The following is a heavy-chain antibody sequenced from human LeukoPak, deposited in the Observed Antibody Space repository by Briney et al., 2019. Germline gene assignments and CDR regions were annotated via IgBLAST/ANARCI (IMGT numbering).Heavy chain of an antibody. CDR1: GGSISSSSYY. V-gene: IGHV4-61*02. D-gene: IGHD3-22*01. Sequence: PSETLSLTCTVSGGSISSSSYYWSWIRQPAGKGLEWIRRIYTSGSTNYNPSLKSRVTISVDTSKNQFSLKLSSVTAADTAVYYCARDQYDSSGYYLRYYFDYWGQGTLVTVSS. J-gene: IGHJ4*02. CDR2: IYTSGST. CDR3: ARDQYDSSGYYLRYYFDY.